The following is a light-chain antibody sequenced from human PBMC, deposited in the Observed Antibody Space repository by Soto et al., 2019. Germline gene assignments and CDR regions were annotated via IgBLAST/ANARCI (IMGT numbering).Light chain of an antibody. J-gene: IGKJ2*03. CDR3: QQYGGSPLYR. CDR1: QSVSSTY. V-gene: IGKV3-20*01. Sequence: ESVLTQSPGTLSLSPGESATLSCRASQSVSSTYLAWYQQKPGQAPRLLIYAASTRAAGIPDRFSGSRSATDFTHTINRLEPEDFAAYYFQQYGGSPLYRFGQGTRLEIK. CDR2: AAS.